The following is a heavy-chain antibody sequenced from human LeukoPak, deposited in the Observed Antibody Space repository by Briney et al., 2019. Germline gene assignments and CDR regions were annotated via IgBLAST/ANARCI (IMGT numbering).Heavy chain of an antibody. J-gene: IGHJ4*02. Sequence: GGSLRLSCAASGINFRASGMHWVRQAPGMGLEWVTFIQTDGGDKKYAASVAGRFTISRDNSKNTVYLHMSSLRPDDTALYYCAREGGTVVIGRFDYWGQGTLVTVFS. CDR1: GINFRASG. V-gene: IGHV3-30*02. CDR3: AREGGTVVIGRFDY. CDR2: IQTDGGDK. D-gene: IGHD2-2*01.